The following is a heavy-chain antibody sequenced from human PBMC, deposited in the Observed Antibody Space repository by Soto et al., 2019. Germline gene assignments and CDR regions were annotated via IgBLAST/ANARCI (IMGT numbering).Heavy chain of an antibody. CDR3: ASHPATPGYYAMDV. CDR2: IYPRNSQT. CDR1: GYIFTSKW. J-gene: IGHJ6*02. Sequence: GESLKISCKGSGYIFTSKWIAWARQTPGKGLEWMGAIYPRNSQTEYSPSFQGQVTFSADKSIDTAFLQWSSLKTSDTAMFYCASHPATPGYYAMDVWGQGTTVTVSS. D-gene: IGHD2-15*01. V-gene: IGHV5-51*01.